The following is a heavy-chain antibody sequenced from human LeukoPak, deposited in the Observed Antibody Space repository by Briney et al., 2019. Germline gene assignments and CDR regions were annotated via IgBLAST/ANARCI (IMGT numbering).Heavy chain of an antibody. J-gene: IGHJ5*02. V-gene: IGHV1-69*05. CDR1: GGTFSSYA. CDR2: IIPIFGTA. D-gene: IGHD6-19*01. Sequence: SVKVSCKASGGTFSSYAISWVRQAPGQGLEWMGGIIPIFGTANYAQKFQGRVTITTDESTSTAYMELSSLRSGDTAVYYCASEVAGTLLGFDPWGQGTLVTVSS. CDR3: ASEVAGTLLGFDP.